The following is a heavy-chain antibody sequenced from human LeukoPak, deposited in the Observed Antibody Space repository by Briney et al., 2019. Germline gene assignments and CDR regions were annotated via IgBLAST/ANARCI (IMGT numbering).Heavy chain of an antibody. CDR1: GFTFSSYG. Sequence: PGGSLRLSCAASGFTFSSYGIHWVRQAPGKGLEWVAVIWYDGSNKYYADSVKGRFTISRDNSNNTLYLQMNSLRAEDTAVYYCARGIPGDYWGQGTLVTVSS. CDR3: ARGIPGDY. CDR2: IWYDGSNK. J-gene: IGHJ4*02. V-gene: IGHV3-33*01.